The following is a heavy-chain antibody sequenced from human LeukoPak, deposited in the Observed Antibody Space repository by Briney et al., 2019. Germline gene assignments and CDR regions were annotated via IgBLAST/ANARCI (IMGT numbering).Heavy chain of an antibody. J-gene: IGHJ4*02. V-gene: IGHV3-23*01. CDR3: TKDSDYYDSSAYPDY. CDR1: GFTFSDYG. Sequence: AGGSLRLSCAASGFTFSDYGMSWVRQAPGEGLEWVSAISGSGGSTYYADSVKGRFTISRDNSKNTLYLQMNSLRAEDSAVYYCTKDSDYYDSSAYPDYWGQGTLVTVTS. CDR2: ISGSGGST. D-gene: IGHD3-22*01.